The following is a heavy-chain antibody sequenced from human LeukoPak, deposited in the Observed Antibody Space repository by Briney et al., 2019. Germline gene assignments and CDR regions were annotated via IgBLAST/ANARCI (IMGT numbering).Heavy chain of an antibody. CDR2: INHGGST. D-gene: IGHD2-15*01. CDR3: ARTTEGYCRGRSCYSYYYYMDV. CDR1: GGSFSGYY. V-gene: IGHV4-34*01. Sequence: PSETLSLTCAVYGGSFSGYYWSWIRQPPGKGLEWIGEINHGGSTNYNPSLKSRVTISVDTSKNQFSLKLRSVTAADTAVYYCARTTEGYCRGRSCYSYYYYMDVWGKGTTVTVSS. J-gene: IGHJ6*03.